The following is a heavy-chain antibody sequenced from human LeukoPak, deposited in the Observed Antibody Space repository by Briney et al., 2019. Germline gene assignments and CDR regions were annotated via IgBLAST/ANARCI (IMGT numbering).Heavy chain of an antibody. D-gene: IGHD4-17*01. J-gene: IGHJ4*02. CDR3: AKDSTVTLDY. V-gene: IGHV3-30*18. CDR1: GFTFRSYA. Sequence: GRSLRLSCAASGFTFRSYAMHWVRQAPGKGLEWVAVISYDGSNKYYADSVKGRFTISRDNSKNTLYLQMNSLRAEDTAVYYCAKDSTVTLDYWGQGTLVTVSS. CDR2: ISYDGSNK.